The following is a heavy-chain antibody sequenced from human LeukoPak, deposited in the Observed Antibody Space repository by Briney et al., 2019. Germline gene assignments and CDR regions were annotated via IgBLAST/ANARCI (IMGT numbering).Heavy chain of an antibody. J-gene: IGHJ6*02. CDR3: AKRGPSDYFYGMDV. V-gene: IGHV3-30*18. CDR2: ISYDGSDK. CDR1: GFTFSSYG. Sequence: SGGSLRLSCAASGFTFSSYGMHWVRQAPGKGLEWVTVISYDGSDKYYADSVKGRFTISRDNSKNTLYLQMNSLRAEDTAVYYCAKRGPSDYFYGMDVWGQGTTVTVSS. D-gene: IGHD2-2*01.